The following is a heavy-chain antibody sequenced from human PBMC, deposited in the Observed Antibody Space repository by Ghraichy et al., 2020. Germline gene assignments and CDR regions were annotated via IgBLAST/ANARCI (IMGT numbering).Heavy chain of an antibody. CDR1: GFTFSSYA. CDR2: ISGSGGST. CDR3: AKSDSGYDSFDY. D-gene: IGHD5-12*01. V-gene: IGHV3-23*01. Sequence: RGSLRLSCAASGFTFSSYAMSWVRQAPGKGLEWVSAISGSGGSTYYADSVKGRFTISRDNYKNTLYLQMNSLRAEDTAVYYCAKSDSGYDSFDYWGQGTLVTVSS. J-gene: IGHJ4*02.